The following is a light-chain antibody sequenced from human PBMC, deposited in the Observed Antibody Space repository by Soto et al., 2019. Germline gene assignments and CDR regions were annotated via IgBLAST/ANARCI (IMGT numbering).Light chain of an antibody. V-gene: IGLV1-44*01. CDR3: AAWDDSLNGVL. CDR1: SSNIGSNT. CDR2: SNN. J-gene: IGLJ2*01. Sequence: QSVLTQPPSASGTPGQRVTISCSGSSSNIGSNTVNWYQQLPGTAPKLLIYSNNQRPSGVPDRFSGSKSGTSASLAISGLQSEDEAAYYCAAWDDSLNGVLFGGGTKLTVL.